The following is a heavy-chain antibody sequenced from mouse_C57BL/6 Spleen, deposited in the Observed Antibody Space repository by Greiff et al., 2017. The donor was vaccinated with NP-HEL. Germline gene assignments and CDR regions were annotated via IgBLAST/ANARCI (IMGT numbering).Heavy chain of an antibody. CDR1: GYAFSSSW. Sequence: QVQLQQSGPELVKPGASVKISCTASGYAFSSSWMNWVKQRPGKGLEWIGRIYPGDGDTNYNGKFKGKATLTADKSSSTAYMQLSSLTSEESAVYFWARGGRYYDYPFDYWGQGTTLTVSA. CDR3: ARGGRYYDYPFDY. J-gene: IGHJ2*01. CDR2: IYPGDGDT. V-gene: IGHV1-82*01. D-gene: IGHD2-4*01.